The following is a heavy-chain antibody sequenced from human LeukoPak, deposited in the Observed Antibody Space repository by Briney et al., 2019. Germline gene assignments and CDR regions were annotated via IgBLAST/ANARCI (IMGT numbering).Heavy chain of an antibody. J-gene: IGHJ4*02. V-gene: IGHV4-59*01. CDR2: IYYSGST. CDR3: ARVAAQAAGVNFDY. Sequence: GSLRLSCAASGFTFSDFYMTWIRQAPGKGLEWIGYIYYSGSTNYNPSLKSRVTISVDTSKNQFSLKLSSVTAADTAVYYCARVAAQAAGVNFDYWGQGTLVTVSS. CDR1: GFTFSDFY. D-gene: IGHD6-13*01.